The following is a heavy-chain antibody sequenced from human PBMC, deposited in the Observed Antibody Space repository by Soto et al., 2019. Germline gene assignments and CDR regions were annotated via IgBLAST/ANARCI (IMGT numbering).Heavy chain of an antibody. CDR1: GGSFSGSY. J-gene: IGHJ6*01. CDR3: RRGCRFASRYSLQRTPVDDYYGMDV. Sequence: SETLSLGCTVYGGSFSGSYWSWNRQPPGKGRGWIGEINHSGSTNYNPSLKSRVTISVDTSKNQFSLKLSSVTAADTAVYYCRRGCRFASRYSLQRTPVDDYYGMDVWGQGTTVT. D-gene: IGHD3-9*01. CDR2: INHSGST. V-gene: IGHV4-34*01.